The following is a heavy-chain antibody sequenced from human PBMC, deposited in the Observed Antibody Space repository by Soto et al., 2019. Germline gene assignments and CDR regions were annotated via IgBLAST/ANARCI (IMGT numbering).Heavy chain of an antibody. J-gene: IGHJ4*02. CDR1: GGTFSSYA. CDR2: IIPIFGTA. Sequence: GASVKVSCKASGGTFSSYAISWVRQAPGQGLEWMGGIIPIFGTANYAQKFQGRVTITADESTSTAYMELSSLRSEDTAVYYCARLGQAYDSSGYYSSSFDYWGQGTMVTVYS. CDR3: ARLGQAYDSSGYYSSSFDY. V-gene: IGHV1-69*13. D-gene: IGHD3-22*01.